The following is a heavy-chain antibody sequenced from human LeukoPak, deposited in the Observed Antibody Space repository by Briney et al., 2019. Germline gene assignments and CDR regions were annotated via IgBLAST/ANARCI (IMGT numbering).Heavy chain of an antibody. CDR2: IIPILGIA. V-gene: IGHV1-69*04. CDR3: ARGLVVGATRTRWFDP. D-gene: IGHD1-26*01. CDR1: GGTFSSYA. Sequence: SVKASCKASGGTFSSYAISWVRQAPGQGLEWMGRIIPILGIANYAQKFQGRVTITADKSTSTAYMELSSLRSEDTAVYYCARGLVVGATRTRWFDPWGQGTLVTVSS. J-gene: IGHJ5*02.